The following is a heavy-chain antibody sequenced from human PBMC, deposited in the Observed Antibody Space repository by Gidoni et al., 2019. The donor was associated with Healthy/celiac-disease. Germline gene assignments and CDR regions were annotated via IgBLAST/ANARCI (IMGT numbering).Heavy chain of an antibody. J-gene: IGHJ4*02. Sequence: VQLVQSEAEVKKPGSSVKVSCKASGGTFRRYAISWVRQAPGQGLEWMGGIIPIFGTANYAQKFQGRVTITADESTSTAYMELSSLRSEDTAVYYCAGWLSYFDYWGQGTLVTVSS. CDR1: GGTFRRYA. V-gene: IGHV1-69*01. D-gene: IGHD3-22*01. CDR2: IIPIFGTA. CDR3: AGWLSYFDY.